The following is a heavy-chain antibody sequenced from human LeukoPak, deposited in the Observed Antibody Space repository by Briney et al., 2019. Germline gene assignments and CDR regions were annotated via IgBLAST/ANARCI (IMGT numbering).Heavy chain of an antibody. D-gene: IGHD3-10*01. CDR1: EYTFASYD. CDR3: ARPGGVWFGELGLGGMAF. V-gene: IGHV1-8*01. CDR2: VSPNSGNT. J-gene: IGHJ6*02. Sequence: ASVKVSCKASEYTFASYDIYWVRQAAGQGLEWVGWVSPNSGNTGYAQKFQGRVTMTRNTSITTAYMELSGLTFEDTAVYYCARPGGVWFGELGLGGMAFWGQGTTVTVSS.